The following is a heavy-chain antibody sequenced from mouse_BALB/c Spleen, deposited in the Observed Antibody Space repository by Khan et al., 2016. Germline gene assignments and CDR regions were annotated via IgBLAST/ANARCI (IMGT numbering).Heavy chain of an antibody. CDR3: ARIEITTWGYYFDY. J-gene: IGHJ2*01. Sequence: EVQLQESGPGLVKPSQSLSLTCTVTGYSITSDYAWNWIRQFPGNKLEWMGYISYSGSTSYNPSLKSRISITRDTSNNKFSLQLNAVTTGDTATYYCARIEITTWGYYFDYWGQGTTLTVSS. CDR1: GYSITSDYA. D-gene: IGHD2-4*01. V-gene: IGHV3-2*02. CDR2: ISYSGST.